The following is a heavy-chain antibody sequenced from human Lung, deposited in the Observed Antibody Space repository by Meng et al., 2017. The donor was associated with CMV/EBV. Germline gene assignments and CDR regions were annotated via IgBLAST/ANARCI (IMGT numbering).Heavy chain of an antibody. Sequence: QVYMQQSGPGLVKPSQTLSLPCAISGDSVSSKSFAWNWIRQSPSRDLEWLGRTYFSSKWYHDYAISVKSRITITPDTSKNQFSLQLNSVTPEDTAVYYCAREGGSHIPFDFWGQGTLVTVSS. CDR2: TYFSSKWYH. V-gene: IGHV6-1*01. CDR3: AREGGSHIPFDF. D-gene: IGHD1-26*01. J-gene: IGHJ4*02. CDR1: GDSVSSKSFA.